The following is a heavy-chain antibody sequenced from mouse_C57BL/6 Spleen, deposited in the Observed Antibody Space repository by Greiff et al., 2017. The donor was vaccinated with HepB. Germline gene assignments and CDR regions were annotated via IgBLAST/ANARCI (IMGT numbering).Heavy chain of an antibody. CDR2: IYPGDGDT. V-gene: IGHV1-82*01. Sequence: QVQLQQSGPELVKPGASVKISCKASGYAFSSSWMNWVKQRPGKGLEWIGRIYPGDGDTNYNGKFKGKATLTADKSSSTAYMQLSSLTSEDSAVYFCAVLTTVGFDYWGQGTTLTVSS. D-gene: IGHD1-1*01. CDR3: AVLTTVGFDY. CDR1: GYAFSSSW. J-gene: IGHJ2*01.